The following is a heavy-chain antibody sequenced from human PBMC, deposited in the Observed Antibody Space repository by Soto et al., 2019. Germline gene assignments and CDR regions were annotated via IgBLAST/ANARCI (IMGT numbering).Heavy chain of an antibody. Sequence: EVQLVESGGGLVQPGRSLRLSCAASGFTFDDYAMHWVRQAPGKGLEWVSGISWNSGSIGYADSVKGRFTISRDNAKNSLYRQMNSLRAEDTALYYCAKSSYQLLAGDYYYGMDVWGQGTTVTVSS. V-gene: IGHV3-9*01. CDR2: ISWNSGSI. J-gene: IGHJ6*02. D-gene: IGHD2-2*01. CDR1: GFTFDDYA. CDR3: AKSSYQLLAGDYYYGMDV.